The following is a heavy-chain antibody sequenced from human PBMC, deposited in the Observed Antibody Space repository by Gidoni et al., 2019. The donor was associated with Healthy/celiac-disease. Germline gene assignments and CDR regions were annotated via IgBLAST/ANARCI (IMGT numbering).Heavy chain of an antibody. D-gene: IGHD4-17*01. V-gene: IGHV4-59*01. J-gene: IGHJ4*02. CDR1: GGSISSYY. CDR2: IYYSGGT. CDR3: ASRTYGDSNFDY. Sequence: QVQLQESGPGLVKPSETLSLTCTVAGGSISSYYWSWLRQPPWKGLEWLGYIYYSGGTNYNPSLKRRVTISVDTSKNQFSLKLSSVTAADTAVYDCASRTYGDSNFDYGGQGTLVTVSS.